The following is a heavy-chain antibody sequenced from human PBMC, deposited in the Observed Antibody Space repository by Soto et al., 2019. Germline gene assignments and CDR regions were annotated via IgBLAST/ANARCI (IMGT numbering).Heavy chain of an antibody. Sequence: QVHLVESGGGVVQPGRSLRVSCAASGFIINNYAMHWVRQTPGKGLEWVAVISYDGSNKYYADSVKGRFTISRDNSKNTLDIQMINLRPDDSAVYYCARRQDFGGPHYYYGMDVWGQGTTVTVSS. V-gene: IGHV3-30*04. CDR1: GFIINNYA. J-gene: IGHJ6*02. D-gene: IGHD3-3*01. CDR2: ISYDGSNK. CDR3: ARRQDFGGPHYYYGMDV.